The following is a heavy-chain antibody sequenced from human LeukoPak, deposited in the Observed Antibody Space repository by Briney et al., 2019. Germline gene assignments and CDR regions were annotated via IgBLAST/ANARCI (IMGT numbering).Heavy chain of an antibody. CDR2: ISAYNGNT. D-gene: IGHD2-2*01. Sequence: ASVKVSCKASGYTFTSYSISWVRQAPGQGLEWMGWISAYNGNTNYAQKLQGRVTMTTDTSTSTAYMELRSLRSDDTAVYYCAREDCSSTSCPQLRGDWFDPWGQGTLVTVSS. CDR1: GYTFTSYS. J-gene: IGHJ5*02. V-gene: IGHV1-18*01. CDR3: AREDCSSTSCPQLRGDWFDP.